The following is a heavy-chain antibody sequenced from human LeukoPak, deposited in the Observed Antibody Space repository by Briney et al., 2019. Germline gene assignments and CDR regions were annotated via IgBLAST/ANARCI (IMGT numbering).Heavy chain of an antibody. CDR1: GYTFTGYY. J-gene: IGHJ6*03. CDR2: INPNSGGT. Sequence: ASVKVSCKASGYTFTGYYMHWVRQAPGQGLEWMGWINPNSGGTNYAQKFQGRVTMTRDTSISTAYMELSSLRSDDTAVYYCARGNMYYYYMDVWGKGTTVTVSS. CDR3: ARGNMYYYYMDV. V-gene: IGHV1-2*02. D-gene: IGHD2/OR15-2a*01.